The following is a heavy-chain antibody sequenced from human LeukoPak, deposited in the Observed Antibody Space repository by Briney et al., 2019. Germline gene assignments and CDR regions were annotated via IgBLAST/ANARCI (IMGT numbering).Heavy chain of an antibody. V-gene: IGHV4-4*07. J-gene: IGHJ4*02. CDR2: VHTSGAS. CDR1: GVSISSFH. CDR3: ARDGYYDSSGYSYFDY. Sequence: PSETPSLTCTVSGVSISSFHWSWIRQPAGKGLEWIGRVHTSGASNYNPSLESRVTMSGDTSKNQFSLSLSSVTAADTAVYYCARDGYYDSSGYSYFDYWGQGTLVTVSA. D-gene: IGHD3-22*01.